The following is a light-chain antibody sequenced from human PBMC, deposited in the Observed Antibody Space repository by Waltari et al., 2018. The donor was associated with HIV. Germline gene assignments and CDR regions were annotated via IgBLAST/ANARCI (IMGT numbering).Light chain of an antibody. Sequence: QSALTQPPSASGSPGQSATISCTGTSSDVGGYAYVSWYQHHPGKVPRLIMYEGSKRPSGVPDRFSGFKSGNTASLTVSGLQAEDEADYYCTSYAGSGEYVFGTGTKVTVL. CDR3: TSYAGSGEYV. J-gene: IGLJ1*01. CDR1: SSDVGGYAY. CDR2: EGS. V-gene: IGLV2-8*01.